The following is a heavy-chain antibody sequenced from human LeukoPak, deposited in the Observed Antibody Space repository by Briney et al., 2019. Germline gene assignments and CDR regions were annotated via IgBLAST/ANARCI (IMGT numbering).Heavy chain of an antibody. V-gene: IGHV3-53*01. CDR2: LYSGSDT. CDR3: ARVGDHFHWYLDL. J-gene: IGHJ2*01. CDR1: GFAFTTKY. Sequence: GGSLRLSCNASGFAFTTKYMNWVRQAPGKGLEWVSILYSGSDTYYADSVKGRFTISRDSSKNILSLQMNNLRAEDTAVYYCARVGDHFHWYLDLWGRGTLVTVSS. D-gene: IGHD3-10*01.